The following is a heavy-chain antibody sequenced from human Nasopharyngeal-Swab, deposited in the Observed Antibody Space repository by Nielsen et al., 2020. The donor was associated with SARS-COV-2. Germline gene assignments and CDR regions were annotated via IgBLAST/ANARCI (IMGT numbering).Heavy chain of an antibody. J-gene: IGHJ4*02. Sequence: SETLSLNCAVYGGSFSDSPWSWLRLLPGKGLEWIGEINHRGGTAYRSSLKSRVSISVDTSKNQFSLELRSVTAADTAVYFCARGPDQVHSFDSWDQGRLVTVSS. CDR1: GGSFSDSP. CDR2: INHRGGT. CDR3: ARGPDQVHSFDS. D-gene: IGHD2-2*01. V-gene: IGHV4-34*01.